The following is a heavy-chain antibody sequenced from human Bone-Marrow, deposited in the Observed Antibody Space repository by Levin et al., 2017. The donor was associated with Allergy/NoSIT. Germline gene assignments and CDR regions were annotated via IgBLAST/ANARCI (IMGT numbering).Heavy chain of an antibody. CDR2: ISTYSGNT. CDR1: GYTFKSYG. CDR3: ARVKGNY. Sequence: GGSLRLSCKASGYTFKSYGITWVRQAPGQGLEWVGWISTYSGNTNYAQKLQGRVTMTTDTSTSTAYMELRSLRSDDTAVYYCARVKGNYWGQGTLVTVSS. J-gene: IGHJ4*02. V-gene: IGHV1-18*01.